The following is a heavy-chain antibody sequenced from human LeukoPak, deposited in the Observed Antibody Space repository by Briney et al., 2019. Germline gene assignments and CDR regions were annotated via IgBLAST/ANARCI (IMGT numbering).Heavy chain of an antibody. CDR3: ARFYYGSGSYYGYYYYYMDV. CDR1: GFTFTFYT. V-gene: IGHV3-21*01. CDR2: ISTSSTYI. D-gene: IGHD3-10*01. J-gene: IGHJ6*03. Sequence: GESLRLSCAASGFTFTFYTMTWVRQAPGKGLEWVSSISTSSTYIYYADSLKGRFTISRDNAKNSLSLQMNSLRAEDTAVYYCARFYYGSGSYYGYYYYYMDVWGKGTTVTVSS.